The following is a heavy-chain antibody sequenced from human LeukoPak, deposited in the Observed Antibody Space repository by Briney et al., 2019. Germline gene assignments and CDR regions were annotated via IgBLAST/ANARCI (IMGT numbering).Heavy chain of an antibody. CDR1: GYTFTGYY. Sequence: GASVKVSCKASGYTFTGYYMHWVRQAPGQGLEWMGWINPNSGGTNYAQKFQGRVTMTRDTSISTAYMELSRLRSDDTAVYYCARVSFGELLRYFDYWGQGTLVTVSS. J-gene: IGHJ4*02. CDR3: ARVSFGELLRYFDY. V-gene: IGHV1-2*02. CDR2: INPNSGGT. D-gene: IGHD1-26*01.